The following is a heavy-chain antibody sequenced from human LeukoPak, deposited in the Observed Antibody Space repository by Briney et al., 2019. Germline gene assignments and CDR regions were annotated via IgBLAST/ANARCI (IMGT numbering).Heavy chain of an antibody. V-gene: IGHV5-51*01. CDR3: ARLGGGSIDYYYYYGMDV. CDR1: GYSFTSYW. D-gene: IGHD2-15*01. J-gene: IGHJ6*02. CDR2: IYPGDSDT. Sequence: GESLKISCKGSGYSFTSYWIGWVRQMPGKGLEWMGIIYPGDSDTRYSPPFQGQVTISADKSISTAYLQWSSLKASDTAMYYCARLGGGSIDYYYYYGMDVWGQGTTVTVSS.